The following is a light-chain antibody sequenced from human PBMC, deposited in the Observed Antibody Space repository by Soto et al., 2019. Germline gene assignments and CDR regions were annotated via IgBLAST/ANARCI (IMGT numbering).Light chain of an antibody. CDR2: AAS. Sequence: IQMTQNASSLSASIGDRVTMTCLACQSIYIYLIWYQQKPGKAPTLLIYAASNLQSGVPSRFRGSRSGTEFTLTVSSLQPEDFATYYCLQDHDDSWTFGQGTKVDIK. J-gene: IGKJ1*01. V-gene: IGKV1-6*01. CDR3: LQDHDDSWT. CDR1: QSIYIY.